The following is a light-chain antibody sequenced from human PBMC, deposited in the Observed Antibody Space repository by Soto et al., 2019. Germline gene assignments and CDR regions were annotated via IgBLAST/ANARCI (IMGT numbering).Light chain of an antibody. CDR2: GAS. Sequence: EIGLTQSPGTLSLSPGERATLSCRASQSVRSSYLAWYQQNAGQAPRLLFYGASSRATGIPDRFSGSGSGTDFTRTISRLETEDFAVYYCLQYGTFPRTFGQGTKVEIK. CDR1: QSVRSSY. CDR3: LQYGTFPRT. V-gene: IGKV3-20*01. J-gene: IGKJ1*01.